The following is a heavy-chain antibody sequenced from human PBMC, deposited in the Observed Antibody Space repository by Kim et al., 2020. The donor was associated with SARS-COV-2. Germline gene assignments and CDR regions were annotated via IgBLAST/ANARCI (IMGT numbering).Heavy chain of an antibody. CDR2: ISIGHDDT. V-gene: IGHV1-3*04. CDR3: ARGSGWAFYY. CDR1: GYTFINYV. Sequence: ASVKVSCKASGYTFINYVMHWVRQAPGQRLEWMGLISIGHDDTKYSQKFRGRVTITRDTTASTAYMELSSLRSEDTAVYYCARGSGWAFYYWGQGTLVT. J-gene: IGHJ4*02. D-gene: IGHD6-19*01.